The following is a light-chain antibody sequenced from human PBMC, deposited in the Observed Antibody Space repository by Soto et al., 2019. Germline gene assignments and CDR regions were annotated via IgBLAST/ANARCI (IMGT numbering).Light chain of an antibody. CDR3: SSYTSTNTLV. Sequence: QSVLTQPASVSGSPGQSITMSCTGTRSDVGGYNFVSWYQQHPGKVPKLLIYDVTHRPSGVSNRFSASKSANTASLTISGLQAEDEADYYCSSYTSTNTLVFGGGTKLTVL. CDR1: RSDVGGYNF. CDR2: DVT. J-gene: IGLJ2*01. V-gene: IGLV2-14*01.